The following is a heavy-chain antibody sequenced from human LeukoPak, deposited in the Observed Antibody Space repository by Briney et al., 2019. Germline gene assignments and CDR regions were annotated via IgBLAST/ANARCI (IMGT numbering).Heavy chain of an antibody. V-gene: IGHV3-23*01. CDR3: AKGEILTGLPNFDY. D-gene: IGHD3-9*01. Sequence: GGFLRLSCAASGFTFSSYAMSWVRQAPGKGLEWVSAISGSGGSTYYADSVKGRFAISRDNSKNTLYLQMNSLRAEDTAVYYCAKGEILTGLPNFDYWGQGTLVTVSS. CDR1: GFTFSSYA. J-gene: IGHJ4*02. CDR2: ISGSGGST.